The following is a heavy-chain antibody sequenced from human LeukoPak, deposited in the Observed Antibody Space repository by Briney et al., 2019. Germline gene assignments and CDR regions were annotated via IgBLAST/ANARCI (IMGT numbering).Heavy chain of an antibody. D-gene: IGHD2-15*01. CDR3: ASIPRYCSGGSCYSGYDAFDI. V-gene: IGHV1-2*02. CDR2: INPNSGGT. CDR1: GYTFTGYY. J-gene: IGHJ3*02. Sequence: ASVKVSCKASGYTFTGYYMHWVRQAPGQGLEWMGWINPNSGGTNYAQKFQGRVTMTRDTSISTAYMELSRLRSDDTAVYYCASIPRYCSGGSCYSGYDAFDIWGQGTTVTVSS.